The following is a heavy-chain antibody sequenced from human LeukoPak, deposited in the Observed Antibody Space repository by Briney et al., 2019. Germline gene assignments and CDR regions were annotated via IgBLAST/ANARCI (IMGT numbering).Heavy chain of an antibody. CDR1: GFTFSSYG. CDR3: ARDRGRRRDGYNYPFDY. V-gene: IGHV3-23*01. CDR2: ISGSGGST. D-gene: IGHD5-24*01. Sequence: GGSLRLSCAASGFTFSSYGMSWVRQAPGKGLEWVSAISGSGGSTYYADSVKGRFTISRDNSKNTLYLQMNTLRAEDTAVYYCARDRGRRRDGYNYPFDYWGQGTLVTVSS. J-gene: IGHJ4*02.